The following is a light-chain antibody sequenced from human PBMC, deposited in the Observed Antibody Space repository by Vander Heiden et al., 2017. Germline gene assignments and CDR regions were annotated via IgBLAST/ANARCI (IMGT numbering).Light chain of an antibody. V-gene: IGKV1-39*01. CDR2: AGS. J-gene: IGKJ3*01. Sequence: DIQMTQSPSSLSASVGDRVTITCRASQSISSYLNWYQQKPGKAPKLLIYAGSSLQSGVPSRFSGSGSGTDFTLTISSLQPEDFATYYCQQSYCTPQIIFGPGTRLDIK. CDR1: QSISSY. CDR3: QQSYCTPQII.